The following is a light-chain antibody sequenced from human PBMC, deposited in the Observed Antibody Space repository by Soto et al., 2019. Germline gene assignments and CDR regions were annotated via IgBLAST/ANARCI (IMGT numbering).Light chain of an antibody. V-gene: IGKV3-20*01. CDR1: QSVSSTY. Sequence: EIVLTQSPGTLSLSPGERVTLSCRASQSVSSTYLAWYQQKPGQAPRLLIYGATSRAAGIPDRFSGSGTGTNLTLTIKSLEHYDVAGYYWQQYWSSPWTFGQGTKVEIK. CDR3: QQYWSSPWT. CDR2: GAT. J-gene: IGKJ1*01.